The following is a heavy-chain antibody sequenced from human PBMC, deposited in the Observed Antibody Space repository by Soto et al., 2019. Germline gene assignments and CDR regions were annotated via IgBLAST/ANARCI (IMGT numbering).Heavy chain of an antibody. CDR2: ISSSSRYR. J-gene: IGHJ6*02. V-gene: IGHV3-21*01. D-gene: IGHD1-26*01. CDR1: GFTFSSYS. Sequence: GGSLRLSCAASGFTFSSYSMNWVRQAPGKGLEWVSSISSSSRYRYYADSVKGRFTISRDNAKNQLYLQMNSLRAEDTAGYYCARVRGAGEYLRRDYYYYGMDVWGQGTTVTVSS. CDR3: ARVRGAGEYLRRDYYYYGMDV.